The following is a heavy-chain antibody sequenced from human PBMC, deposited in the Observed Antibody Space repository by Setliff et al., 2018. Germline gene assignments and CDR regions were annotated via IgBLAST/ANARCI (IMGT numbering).Heavy chain of an antibody. D-gene: IGHD2-15*01. Sequence: ASVKVSCKASGYTFRSYGITWVRQAPGQGLEWMGWISAYNGFIVYAQKFQGRVTMTTDTSTNTAYMELRSLRSDDTAVYYCARERATIVVEPDQAFFHHWGQGTLVTVSS. J-gene: IGHJ1*01. CDR3: ARERATIVVEPDQAFFHH. CDR2: ISAYNGFI. CDR1: GYTFRSYG. V-gene: IGHV1-18*01.